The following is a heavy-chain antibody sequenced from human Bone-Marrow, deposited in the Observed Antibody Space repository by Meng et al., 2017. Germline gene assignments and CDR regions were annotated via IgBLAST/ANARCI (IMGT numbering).Heavy chain of an antibody. D-gene: IGHD6-19*01. CDR1: GFTFGDYA. CDR3: TRDGYSSGWSTLELVFDY. CDR2: IRSKAYGGTT. V-gene: IGHV3-49*04. J-gene: IGHJ4*02. Sequence: GGSLRLSCTASGFTFGDYAMSWVRLAPGKGLEWVGFIRSKAYGGTTEYAASVKGRFTISRDDSKSIAYLQMNSLKAEDTAVYYCTRDGYSSGWSTLELVFDYWGQGTMVTVSS.